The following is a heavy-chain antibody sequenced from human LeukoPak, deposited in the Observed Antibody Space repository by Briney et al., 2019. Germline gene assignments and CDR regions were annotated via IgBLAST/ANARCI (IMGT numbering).Heavy chain of an antibody. J-gene: IGHJ3*02. CDR1: GGSISSGGYY. V-gene: IGHV4-31*03. D-gene: IGHD1-1*01. CDR3: ARNTTSDAFDI. CDR2: IYYSGST. Sequence: TSSETLSLTCTVSGGSISSGGYYWSWIRQCPVKGLEWIGYIYYSGSTYYNPSLKSRVTISVDTSKNQFSLRLSSVTAADTAIYYCARNTTSDAFDIWGQGTMVTVS.